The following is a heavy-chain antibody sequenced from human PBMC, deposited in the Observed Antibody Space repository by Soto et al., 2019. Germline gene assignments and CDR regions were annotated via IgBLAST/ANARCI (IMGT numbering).Heavy chain of an antibody. Sequence: SETLSLTCTVSGGSISSYYWSWIRQSPGKGLEWIGYIYSSGVTDYNPPLKSRVTMSVDTSKNQFSLKLNSVTASDTAVYYCAREGGSAPAGSFDYWGQRALVTVSS. CDR1: GGSISSYY. J-gene: IGHJ4*02. V-gene: IGHV4-59*12. CDR3: AREGGSAPAGSFDY. CDR2: IYSSGVT. D-gene: IGHD6-19*01.